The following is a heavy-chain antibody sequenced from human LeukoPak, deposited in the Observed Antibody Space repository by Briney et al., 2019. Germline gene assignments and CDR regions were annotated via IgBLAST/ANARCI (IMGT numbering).Heavy chain of an antibody. D-gene: IGHD5-24*01. Sequence: PSETLSLTCTVSNGPVRSYYWSWVRQSPGKGLEWIGYIYYSGSTNYNPSLKSRVTISVDTSKNQFSLKLGSVTAADTAVYYCAREMATIGRYYFDYWGQGTLVTVSS. CDR3: AREMATIGRYYFDY. CDR1: NGPVRSYY. CDR2: IYYSGST. J-gene: IGHJ4*02. V-gene: IGHV4-59*02.